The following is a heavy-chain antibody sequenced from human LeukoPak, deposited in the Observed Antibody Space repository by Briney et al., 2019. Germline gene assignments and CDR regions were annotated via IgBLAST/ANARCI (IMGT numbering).Heavy chain of an antibody. CDR2: ILPDGSEK. CDR3: ASRGVRGVVGQDY. CDR1: GFTVSSNY. V-gene: IGHV3-7*01. J-gene: IGHJ4*02. D-gene: IGHD3-10*01. Sequence: GGSLRLSCAASGFTVSSNYMTWVRQAPGEGLEWVANILPDGSEKYYLDSVKGRFTISRDNSKNTLYLQMNSLRAEDTAVYYCASRGVRGVVGQDYWGQGTLVTVSS.